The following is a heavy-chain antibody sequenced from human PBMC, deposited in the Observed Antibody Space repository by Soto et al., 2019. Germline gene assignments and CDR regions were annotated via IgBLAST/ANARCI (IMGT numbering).Heavy chain of an antibody. CDR1: GFSLPTDRVG. CDR2: IYWDDTK. D-gene: IGHD2-15*01. CDR3: AHASGGRSLD. J-gene: IGHJ4*02. Sequence: QITLKASGPTLVKPTQTLTLTCTFSGFSLPTDRVGVGWIRQPPGKSLEWLAVIYWDDTKTYRPSLRSRLTINKDNSNYQGALTTTYMGPVDTATYYCAHASGGRSLDLGQGNLVTVSS. V-gene: IGHV2-5*02.